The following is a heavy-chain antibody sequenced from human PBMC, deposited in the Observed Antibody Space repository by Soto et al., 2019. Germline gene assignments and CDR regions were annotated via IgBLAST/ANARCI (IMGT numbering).Heavy chain of an antibody. CDR1: CGSFSGYY. Sequence: SETLSLTCAVYCGSFSGYYWSWIRQPPGKGLEWIGEINHSGSTNYNPSLKSRVTISVDTSKNQFSLKLSSVTAADTAVYYCARTTRYFDWFGSFYYYYGMDVWGQGTTVNVSS. CDR3: ARTTRYFDWFGSFYYYYGMDV. D-gene: IGHD3-9*01. CDR2: INHSGST. J-gene: IGHJ6*02. V-gene: IGHV4-34*01.